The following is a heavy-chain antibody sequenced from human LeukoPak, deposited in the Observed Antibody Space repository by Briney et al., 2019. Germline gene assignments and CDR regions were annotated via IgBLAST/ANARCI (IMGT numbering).Heavy chain of an antibody. CDR3: ARVTGSTTYSSSWTNWFDP. V-gene: IGHV4-34*01. CDR2: INHSGST. J-gene: IGHJ5*02. D-gene: IGHD6-13*01. CDR1: GGSFSGYY. Sequence: KPSETLSLTCAVYGGSFSGYYWSWIRQPPGKGLEWIGEINHSGSTNYNPSLKSRVTISVDTSKNQFSLKLGSVTAADTAVYYCARVTGSTTYSSSWTNWFDPWGQGTLVTVSS.